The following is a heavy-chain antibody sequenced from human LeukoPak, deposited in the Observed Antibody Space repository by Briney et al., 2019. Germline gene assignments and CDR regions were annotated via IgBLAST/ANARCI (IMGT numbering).Heavy chain of an antibody. V-gene: IGHV4-34*01. J-gene: IGHJ3*02. Sequence: SEALSLTCAVYGGSFSGYYWSWIRQPPGKGLEWIGEINHSGSTNYNPSLKSRVTISVDTSKNQFSLKLSSVTAADTAVYYCASVGRTWDAFDIWGQGTMVTVSS. CDR1: GGSFSGYY. D-gene: IGHD2-15*01. CDR3: ASVGRTWDAFDI. CDR2: INHSGST.